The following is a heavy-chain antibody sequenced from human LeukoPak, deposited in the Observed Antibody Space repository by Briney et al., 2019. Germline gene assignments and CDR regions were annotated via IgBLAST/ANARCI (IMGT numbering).Heavy chain of an antibody. CDR1: GFSFSSNT. J-gene: IGHJ4*02. CDR2: ISNNGGRT. CDR3: ARDEDTSALSEY. V-gene: IGHV3-23*01. Sequence: SGGSLRLSCAGSGFSFSSNTMSWVRQAPGRGLEWVSAISNNGGRTDYADSVKGRFTISRDNSKSTLYLHMDSLRAEDTAVYYCARDEDTSALSEYWGQGTLVTVPS. D-gene: IGHD2/OR15-2a*01.